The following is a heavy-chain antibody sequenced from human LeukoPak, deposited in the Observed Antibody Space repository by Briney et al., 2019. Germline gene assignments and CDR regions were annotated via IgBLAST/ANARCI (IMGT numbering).Heavy chain of an antibody. D-gene: IGHD4-17*01. V-gene: IGHV1-18*01. J-gene: IGHJ4*02. CDR3: ARGPLYGDYYCDF. Sequence: ASVKVSCKASNYTFSDYTINWVRQAPGQGLEWMGWISPKNGDTNSAQRFQGRVTMTTETSTTTAYMDLRNLTSDDTAVYFCARGPLYGDYYCDFWGQGTLVTVSS. CDR1: NYTFSDYT. CDR2: ISPKNGDT.